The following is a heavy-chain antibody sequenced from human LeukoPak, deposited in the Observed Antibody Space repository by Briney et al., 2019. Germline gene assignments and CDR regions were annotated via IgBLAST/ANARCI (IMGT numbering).Heavy chain of an antibody. V-gene: IGHV3-23*01. CDR2: TNSGGTTT. J-gene: IGHJ4*02. D-gene: IGHD3-10*02. Sequence: GGSLRLSCATSGFPFSDFSMTWVRQAPGKGLEWISTTNSGGTTTYYAESVKGRSTISRDNFKNALYLQMSSLRVEDTAIYYCAKQSYARSLGEGGPGTLVTVSS. CDR3: AKQSYARSLGE. CDR1: GFPFSDFS.